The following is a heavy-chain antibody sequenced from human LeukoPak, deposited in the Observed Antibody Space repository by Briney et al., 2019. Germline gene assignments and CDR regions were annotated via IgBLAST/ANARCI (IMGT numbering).Heavy chain of an antibody. CDR2: IYYSGST. D-gene: IGHD3-10*01. CDR1: GGSISSSSYY. J-gene: IGHJ4*02. CDR3: ASVRWDYDY. Sequence: SETLSLTCTVSGGSISSSSYYWGWIRQPPGKGLEWIGSIYYSGSTYYNPSLKSRVTISVDTSKNQFSLKLRSVTAADTAVYYCASVRWDYDYWGQGTLVTVSS. V-gene: IGHV4-39*01.